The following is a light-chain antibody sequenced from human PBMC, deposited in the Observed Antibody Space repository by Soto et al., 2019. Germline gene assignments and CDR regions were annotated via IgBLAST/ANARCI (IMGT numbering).Light chain of an antibody. CDR2: DVS. CDR1: TSDVGNYNY. CDR3: SSYTSTNTLI. V-gene: IGLV2-14*01. J-gene: IGLJ2*01. Sequence: QSALTQPASVSGSPGQSITISCTGTTSDVGNYNYVSWYQQHPGKAPKLMIYDVSNRPSGVSSRFSGSKSDNTASLTISGLQAEDEADYYCSSYTSTNTLIFGGGTKLTVL.